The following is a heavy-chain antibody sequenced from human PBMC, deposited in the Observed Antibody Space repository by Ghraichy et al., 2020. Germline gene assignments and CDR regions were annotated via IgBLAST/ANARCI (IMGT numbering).Heavy chain of an antibody. CDR2: ISAYNGNT. D-gene: IGHD1-26*01. V-gene: IGHV1-18*01. J-gene: IGHJ4*02. Sequence: ASVKVSCKASGYTFTSCGISWVRQAPGQGLEWMGWISAYNGNTNYAQKLQGRVTITTDTSTSTAYIELRSLRSDDTAVYYCARPLHSGSSRHLDYWGQGTLVTVSS. CDR3: ARPLHSGSSRHLDY. CDR1: GYTFTSCG.